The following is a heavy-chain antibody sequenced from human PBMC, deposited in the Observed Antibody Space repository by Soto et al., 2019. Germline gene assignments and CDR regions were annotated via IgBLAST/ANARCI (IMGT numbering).Heavy chain of an antibody. V-gene: IGHV3-23*01. CDR2: ISGSGGST. Sequence: EVQLLESGGGLVQPGGSLRLSCAASGFTFSSYAMSWVRQAPGKGLEWVSAISGSGGSTYYADSVKGRFTISRDNSKNTLYLQMNSLRAEDTAVYYWAKDSEIYYDYIWGSYRHDAFDIWGQGTMVTVSS. CDR3: AKDSEIYYDYIWGSYRHDAFDI. CDR1: GFTFSSYA. J-gene: IGHJ3*02. D-gene: IGHD3-16*02.